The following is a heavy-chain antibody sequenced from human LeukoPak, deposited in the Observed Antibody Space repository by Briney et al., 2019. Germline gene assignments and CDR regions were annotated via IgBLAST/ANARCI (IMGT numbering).Heavy chain of an antibody. V-gene: IGHV4-4*02. CDR1: GGSISSSNW. CDR3: ARDRYGSGSYKGY. D-gene: IGHD3-10*01. J-gene: IGHJ4*02. Sequence: PSGTLSLTCAVSGGSISSSNWWSWVRQPPRKGLEWIGEIYHSGSTNYNPSLKSRVTISVDKSKNQFSLKLSSVTAANTAVYYCARDRYGSGSYKGYWGQGTLVTVSS. CDR2: IYHSGST.